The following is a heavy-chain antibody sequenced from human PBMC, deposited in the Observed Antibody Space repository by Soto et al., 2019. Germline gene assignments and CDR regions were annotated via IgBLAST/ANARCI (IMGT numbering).Heavy chain of an antibody. J-gene: IGHJ4*02. Sequence: SVKVSCKASGHTFTSYYMHWVRQAPGQGLEWMGIINPSGGSTSYAQKFQGRVTMTRDTSTSTVCMELSSLRSEDTDVYYCARTPHSYGYTRFDYWGQGTLVTVSS. CDR2: INPSGGST. CDR1: GHTFTSYY. D-gene: IGHD5-18*01. V-gene: IGHV1-46*01. CDR3: ARTPHSYGYTRFDY.